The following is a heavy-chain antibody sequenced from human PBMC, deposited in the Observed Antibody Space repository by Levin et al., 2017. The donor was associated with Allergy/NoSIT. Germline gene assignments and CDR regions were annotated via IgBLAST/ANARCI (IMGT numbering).Heavy chain of an antibody. CDR3: ARDLGSGYHYFDY. V-gene: IGHV1-2*02. CDR2: INPNSGGT. Sequence: GESLKISCKASGYTFTGYYMHWVRQAPGQGLEWMGWINPNSGGTNYAQKFQGRVTMTRDTSISTAYMELSRLRSDDTAVYYCARDLGSGYHYFDYWGQGTLVTVSS. J-gene: IGHJ4*02. CDR1: GYTFTGYY. D-gene: IGHD5-12*01.